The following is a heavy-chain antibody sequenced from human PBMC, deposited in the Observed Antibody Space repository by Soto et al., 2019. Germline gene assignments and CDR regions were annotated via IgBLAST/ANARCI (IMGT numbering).Heavy chain of an antibody. CDR3: ARGRYGDY. CDR1: GYTFTTYG. Sequence: QVHLVQSGAEVKKPGASVKVSCKGSGYTFTTYGITWVRQAPGQGLEWMGWVSDHNGNTNYAQKLQGRVTVTRDTSTSTAYMELRSLRSDDTAVYYCARGRYGDYWGQEALVTVSS. V-gene: IGHV1-18*01. CDR2: VSDHNGNT. D-gene: IGHD1-1*01. J-gene: IGHJ4*02.